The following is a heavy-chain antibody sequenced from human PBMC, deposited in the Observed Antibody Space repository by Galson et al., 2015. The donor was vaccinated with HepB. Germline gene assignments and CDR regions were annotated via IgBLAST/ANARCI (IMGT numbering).Heavy chain of an antibody. CDR2: ISGSGGST. Sequence: SLRLSCAASGFTFSSYAMSWVRQAPGKGLEWVSAISGSGGSTYYADSVKGRFTTSRDNSKNTLYLQMNSLRAEDTAVYYCAKPNYYDSSGYYYRPYYFDYWGQGTLVTVSS. CDR3: AKPNYYDSSGYYYRPYYFDY. CDR1: GFTFSSYA. J-gene: IGHJ4*02. V-gene: IGHV3-23*01. D-gene: IGHD3-22*01.